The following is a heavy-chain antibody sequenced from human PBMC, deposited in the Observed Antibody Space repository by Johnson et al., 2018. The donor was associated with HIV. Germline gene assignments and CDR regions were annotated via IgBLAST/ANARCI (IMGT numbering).Heavy chain of an antibody. CDR3: AKTRMGGILDAFDL. CDR2: INSDGSST. J-gene: IGHJ3*01. D-gene: IGHD3-10*01. CDR1: GFTFSTFV. Sequence: VHFVESGGGLVQPGGSLRLSCEASGFTFSTFVMNWVRQAPGKGLVWVSRINSDGSSTSYADSVKGRFTISRDNAKNTLDLQMNSLTIEDTAVFYCAKTRMGGILDAFDLWGQGTMVIVS. V-gene: IGHV3-74*02.